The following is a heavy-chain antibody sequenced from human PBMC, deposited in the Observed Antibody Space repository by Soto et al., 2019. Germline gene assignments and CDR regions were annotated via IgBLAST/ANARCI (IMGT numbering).Heavy chain of an antibody. CDR3: AMAGGIATAGAFNY. CDR1: GFTFSSYA. V-gene: IGHV3-23*01. CDR2: ISGSGGST. Sequence: EVQLLESGGGLVQPGGSLRLSCAASGFTFSSYAMSWVRQAPGKGLEWVSAISGSGGSTYYADSVKGRFTISRDSSKNTLDRQMNSLRAEDTAVYYCAMAGGIATAGAFNYWGQGTLVTVSS. D-gene: IGHD6-13*01. J-gene: IGHJ4*02.